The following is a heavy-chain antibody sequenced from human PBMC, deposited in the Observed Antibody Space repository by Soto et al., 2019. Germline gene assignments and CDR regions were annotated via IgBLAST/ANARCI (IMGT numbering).Heavy chain of an antibody. J-gene: IGHJ6*03. CDR1: GFTFSSYS. CDR3: ARANTFEPRVTHYYYYYYYMDV. CDR2: ISSSSSYI. D-gene: IGHD3-16*01. Sequence: EVQLVESGGGLVKPGGSLRLSCAASGFTFSSYSMNWVRQAPGKGLEWVSSISSSSSYIYYADSVKGRFTISRDNAKNSLYLQMNSLRAEDTAVYYCARANTFEPRVTHYYYYYYYMDVWGKGTTVTVSS. V-gene: IGHV3-21*01.